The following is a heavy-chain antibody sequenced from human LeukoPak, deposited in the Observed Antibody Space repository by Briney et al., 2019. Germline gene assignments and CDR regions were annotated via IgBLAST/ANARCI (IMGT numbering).Heavy chain of an antibody. J-gene: IGHJ4*02. CDR2: ISTTGSP. V-gene: IGHV4-4*07. Sequence: SETLSLICSISGDSLKNFYWTWIRQPAGKGLEWLGRISTTGSPNYNAYLKSRLTLAIDTSRSQFSLKLSSVTAADTAVYYCAREAGIIRPLDFWGQGLLVTVSS. CDR1: GDSLKNFY. D-gene: IGHD3-16*02. CDR3: AREAGIIRPLDF.